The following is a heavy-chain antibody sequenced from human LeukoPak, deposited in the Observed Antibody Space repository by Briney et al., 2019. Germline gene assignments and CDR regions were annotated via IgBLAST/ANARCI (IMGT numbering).Heavy chain of an antibody. Sequence: ASVKVSCKASGGTFSSYAISWVRQAPGQGLEWMGGIIPIFGTANYAQKFQGRVTITADESTSTAYMELSSLRSEDTAAYYCARPVVGATTGAFDYWGQGTLVTVSS. D-gene: IGHD1-26*01. CDR2: IIPIFGTA. CDR1: GGTFSSYA. V-gene: IGHV1-69*13. J-gene: IGHJ4*02. CDR3: ARPVVGATTGAFDY.